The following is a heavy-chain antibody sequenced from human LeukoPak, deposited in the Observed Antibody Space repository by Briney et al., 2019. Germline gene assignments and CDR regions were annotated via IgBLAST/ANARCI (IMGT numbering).Heavy chain of an antibody. J-gene: IGHJ4*02. CDR1: GEFFGGSY. CDR3: ARLRRVGATPFDY. V-gene: IGHV4-38-2*02. D-gene: IGHD1-26*01. Sequence: LETLSLTCTVHGEFFGGSYWNWIRQPPGKGLEWIGSIYHSGSTYYNPSLKSRVTISVDTSKNQFSLKLSSVTAADTAMYYCARLRRVGATPFDYWGQGTLVTVSS. CDR2: IYHSGST.